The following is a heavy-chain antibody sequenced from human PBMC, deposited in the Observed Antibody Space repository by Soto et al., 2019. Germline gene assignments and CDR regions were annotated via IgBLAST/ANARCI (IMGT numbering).Heavy chain of an antibody. J-gene: IGHJ5*02. CDR3: ARSVFP. CDR2: IYHSGST. Sequence: SETLSLTCAVSGGSISSGGSSWSWIRQPPGKGLEWIGYIYHSGSTYYNPSLKSRVTISVDRPKNQFSLKLSSVTAADTAVYYCARSVFPWGQGTLVTVSS. V-gene: IGHV4-30-2*01. CDR1: GGSISSGGSS.